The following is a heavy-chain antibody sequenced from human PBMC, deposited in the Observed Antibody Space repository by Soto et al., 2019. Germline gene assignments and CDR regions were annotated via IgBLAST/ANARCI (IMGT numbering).Heavy chain of an antibody. D-gene: IGHD3-10*01. CDR1: GGTFSSYA. CDR3: GGARIGDGSGSYSKRWDY. J-gene: IGHJ4*01. Sequence: QVQLVQAGAEVKKPGSSVTVSCKASGGTFSSYAISWVRQAPGQGLEWMGGIIPIFGTANYAQKFQGRVTITADESTSTAYMELSSLRSEDPAVYYCGGARIGDGSGSYSKRWDYWGQGTPVTGSS. V-gene: IGHV1-69*01. CDR2: IIPIFGTA.